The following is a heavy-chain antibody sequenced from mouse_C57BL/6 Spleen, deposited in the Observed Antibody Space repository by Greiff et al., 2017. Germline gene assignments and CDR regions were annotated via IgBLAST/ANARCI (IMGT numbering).Heavy chain of an antibody. V-gene: IGHV1-39*01. J-gene: IGHJ4*01. CDR1: GYSFTDYN. Sequence: VQLQQSGPELVKPGASVKISCKASGYSFTDYNMNWVKQSNGKSLEWIGVINPNYGTTSYNQKFKGKATLTVDQSSSTAYMQLNSLTSEDSAVYYCAIGNYGSSHYYARDYWGQGTSVTVSS. CDR3: AIGNYGSSHYYARDY. D-gene: IGHD1-1*01. CDR2: INPNYGTT.